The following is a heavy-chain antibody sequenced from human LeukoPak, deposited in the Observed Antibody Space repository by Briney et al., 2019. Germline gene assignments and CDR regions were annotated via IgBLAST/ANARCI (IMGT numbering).Heavy chain of an antibody. Sequence: PGGSLRLSCAASGFTFSGYWMSWVRQAPGKGLEWVANIKEGGSGKYYVDSVKGRFTISRDNAKNSLYLQMNSLRAEDTAVYYCARGRGSGNYFDYWGQGTLVTVSS. V-gene: IGHV3-7*01. CDR1: GFTFSGYW. CDR2: IKEGGSGK. CDR3: ARGRGSGNYFDY. D-gene: IGHD3-10*01. J-gene: IGHJ4*02.